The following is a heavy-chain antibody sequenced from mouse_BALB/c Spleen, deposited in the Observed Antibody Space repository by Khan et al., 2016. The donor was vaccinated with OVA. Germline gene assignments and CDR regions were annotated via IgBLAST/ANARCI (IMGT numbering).Heavy chain of an antibody. J-gene: IGHJ2*01. Sequence: VQLQQSGAELARPGASVKMSCKASGYTFTSYTMHWVTQRPGQGLEGIGYINPSSGCTKYNQKFKDKATLTADKSSSTAFMQLSSLTSEDAVVYYCARTHERWGQGTTLTVSS. CDR1: GYTFTSYT. CDR3: ARTHER. V-gene: IGHV1-4*01. CDR2: INPSSGCT.